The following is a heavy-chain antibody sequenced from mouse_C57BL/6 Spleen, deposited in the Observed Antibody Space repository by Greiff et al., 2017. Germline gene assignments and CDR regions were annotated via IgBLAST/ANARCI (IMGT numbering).Heavy chain of an antibody. CDR3: ARRFYDYYAMDY. Sequence: QVQLQQSGAELVRPGTSVKVSCKASGYAFTNYLIEWVKQRPGQGLEWIGVINPGSGGTNYNEKFKGKATLTADKSSSTAYMQLSSLTSEDSAVYFCARRFYDYYAMDYWGQGTSVTVSS. D-gene: IGHD1-1*01. CDR2: INPGSGGT. CDR1: GYAFTNYL. V-gene: IGHV1-54*01. J-gene: IGHJ4*01.